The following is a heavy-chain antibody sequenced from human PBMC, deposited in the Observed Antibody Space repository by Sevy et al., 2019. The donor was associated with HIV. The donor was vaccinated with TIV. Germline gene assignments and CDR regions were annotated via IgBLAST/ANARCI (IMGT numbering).Heavy chain of an antibody. CDR2: IRNKADSYTK. J-gene: IGHJ4*02. D-gene: IGHD6-13*01. V-gene: IGHV3-72*01. CDR3: ATHAGIAAAGRVFDY. Sequence: GGSLRLSCAASGFTFSDHYMEWVRQAPGKGLEWVGRIRNKADSYTKEYAASVKGRFTIPRDVSKNSLYLRMNSLKTEDTAVYYCATHAGIAAAGRVFDYWGQGTLVTVSS. CDR1: GFTFSDHY.